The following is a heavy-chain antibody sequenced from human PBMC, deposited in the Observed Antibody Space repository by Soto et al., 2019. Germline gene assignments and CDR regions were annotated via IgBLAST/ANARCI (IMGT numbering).Heavy chain of an antibody. D-gene: IGHD3-22*01. Sequence: PGESLKISCKGSGYRFAGYWITWVRQKPGKGLAWMGRIEPRDPQTYYSPSFRGHVTISATKSITTVFLQWSSLRASDTAMYYCARQIYDSDTGPNFQYYFDSWGQGTPVTVSS. CDR3: ARQIYDSDTGPNFQYYFDS. CDR2: IEPRDPQT. V-gene: IGHV5-10-1*01. J-gene: IGHJ4*02. CDR1: GYRFAGYW.